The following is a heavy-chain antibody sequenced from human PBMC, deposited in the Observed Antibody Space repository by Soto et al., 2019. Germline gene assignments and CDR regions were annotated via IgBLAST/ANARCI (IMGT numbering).Heavy chain of an antibody. V-gene: IGHV3-23*01. CDR1: GFTFSSSA. CDR3: AKDSRSYCSDSACFYYYMDV. J-gene: IGHJ6*03. Sequence: GGSLRLSCVASGFTFSSSAMHWVRQAPGKGLEWVSSIICSAGCTYYADSVKGQFTISSDNSKNTLYLQMNGLRAEDTATYYCAKDSRSYCSDSACFYYYMDVWGTGTTVTVSS. D-gene: IGHD2-15*01. CDR2: IICSAGCT.